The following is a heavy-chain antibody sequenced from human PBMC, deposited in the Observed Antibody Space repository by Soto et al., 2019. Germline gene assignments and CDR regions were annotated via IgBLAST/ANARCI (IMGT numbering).Heavy chain of an antibody. CDR2: INPNSGGT. V-gene: IGHV1-2*04. CDR1: GYTFTGYY. J-gene: IGHJ6*02. Sequence: ASVKVSCKASGYTFTGYYMHWVRQAPGQGLEWMGWINPNSGGTNYAQKFQGWVTMTRDTSISTAYMELSRLRSDDTAVYYCARVAAAAGYYKGMDVWGQGTTVTVSS. CDR3: ARVAAAAGYYKGMDV. D-gene: IGHD6-13*01.